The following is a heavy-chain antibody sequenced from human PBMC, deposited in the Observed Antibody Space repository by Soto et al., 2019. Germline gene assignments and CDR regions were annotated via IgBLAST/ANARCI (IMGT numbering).Heavy chain of an antibody. CDR3: ARRIRYFDWLCQYYFDY. V-gene: IGHV1-18*01. CDR1: GYTFTSYG. J-gene: IGHJ4*02. Sequence: QVQLVQSGAEVKKPGASVKVSCKASGYTFTSYGISWLRQAPGQGLEWMGWISAYNGNTNDAQKLQGRVTMTTDTSTSTAYIELRSLRSDDTAVYYCARRIRYFDWLCQYYFDYWGQGTLVTVSS. CDR2: ISAYNGNT. D-gene: IGHD3-9*01.